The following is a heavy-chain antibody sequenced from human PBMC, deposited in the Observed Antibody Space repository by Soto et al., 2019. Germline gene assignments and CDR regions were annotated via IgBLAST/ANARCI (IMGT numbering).Heavy chain of an antibody. D-gene: IGHD2-8*01. CDR1: GGSISSGTSY. J-gene: IGHJ4*02. CDR3: ARHPTNTVLRDYATHYFDY. CDR2: TYYSGST. V-gene: IGHV4-39*01. Sequence: QLQLQESGPGLVKPSETLSLTCTVSGGSISSGTSYWGWVRQPPGKGLEWIGSTYYSGSTHYNPSLKSRVTISVDTSKNQFSLKLTSATAADTAVYYCARHPTNTVLRDYATHYFDYWGQGTLVTVSS.